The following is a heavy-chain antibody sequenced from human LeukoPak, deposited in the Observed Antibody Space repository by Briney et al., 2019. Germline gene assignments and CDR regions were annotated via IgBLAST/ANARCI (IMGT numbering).Heavy chain of an antibody. CDR1: ASTFSGYS. CDR3: ARDFTVASPDY. D-gene: IGHD4-17*01. J-gene: IGHJ4*02. CDR2: ISSSSTYM. V-gene: IGHV3-21*01. Sequence: GGSLRLSCAPSASTFSGYSMNWVRQAPGKGLEWVSSISSSSTYMYYADSVKGRFTISRDNAKNSLYLQMNSLRAEDTAMYYCARDFTVASPDYWGQGTLVTVSS.